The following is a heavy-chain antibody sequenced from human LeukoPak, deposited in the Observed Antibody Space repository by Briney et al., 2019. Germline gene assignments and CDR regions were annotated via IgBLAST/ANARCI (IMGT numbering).Heavy chain of an antibody. D-gene: IGHD4-11*01. CDR3: ARDQTTVSLRKYCYYYMDV. Sequence: GGSLRLSCAASGFTFSSYAMHWVRQAPGKGLEWVAVISYDGSNKYYADSVKGRFTISRDNSKNTLYLQMDSLRAEDTAVYYCARDQTTVSLRKYCYYYMDVWGKGTTVTVSS. J-gene: IGHJ6*03. CDR2: ISYDGSNK. V-gene: IGHV3-30-3*01. CDR1: GFTFSSYA.